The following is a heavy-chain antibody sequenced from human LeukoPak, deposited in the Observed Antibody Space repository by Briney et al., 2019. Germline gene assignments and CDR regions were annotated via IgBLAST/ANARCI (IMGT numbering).Heavy chain of an antibody. D-gene: IGHD6-6*01. CDR2: IYYSGNI. V-gene: IGHV4-59*01. Sequence: TSETLSLTCAVYGGCFSSYYWSWIRQPPGKGREWIGYIYYSGNINYNPSLKSRVTISVDTSKNQFSLKLSSVTAADTAVYYCARRTSPNTFDYWGQGTLVTVSS. J-gene: IGHJ4*02. CDR3: ARRTSPNTFDY. CDR1: GGCFSSYY.